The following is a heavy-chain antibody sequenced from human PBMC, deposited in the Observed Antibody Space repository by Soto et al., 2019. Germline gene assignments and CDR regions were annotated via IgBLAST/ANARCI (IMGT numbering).Heavy chain of an antibody. Sequence: SVKVSCKASGYTFTHYGVNWVRQAPGQGLEWMGYISTYNGNTDYVQKLQGRVTMTTDKSTSTVYMEVRSLRSDDTAVYYCARGGYSSGWYVGYWGQGTLVTVSS. CDR3: ARGGYSSGWYVGY. J-gene: IGHJ4*02. CDR1: GYTFTHYG. V-gene: IGHV1-18*01. CDR2: ISTYNGNT. D-gene: IGHD6-19*01.